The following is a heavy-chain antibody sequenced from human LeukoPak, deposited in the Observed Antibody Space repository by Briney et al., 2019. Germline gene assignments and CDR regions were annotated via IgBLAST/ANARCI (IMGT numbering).Heavy chain of an antibody. Sequence: GGSLRLSCAASGFTFSSYGMSWVRQAPGKGLEWVSAISGSGGSTYYADSVKGRFTISRDNSKNTLYLQMNSLRAEDTAVYYCARDLGSGSYDYWGQGTLVTVSS. CDR2: ISGSGGST. V-gene: IGHV3-23*01. J-gene: IGHJ4*02. CDR3: ARDLGSGSYDY. D-gene: IGHD1-26*01. CDR1: GFTFSSYG.